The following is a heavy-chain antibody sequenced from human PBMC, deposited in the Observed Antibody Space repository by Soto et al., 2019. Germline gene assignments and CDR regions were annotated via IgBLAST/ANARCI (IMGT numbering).Heavy chain of an antibody. CDR2: ISSSSSYI. CDR3: XRGYDFWSGHSRYGMDV. Sequence: GGSLRLSCAASGFTFSSYSMNWVRQAPGKGLEWVSSISSSSSYIYYADSVKGRFTISRDNAKNSLYLQMNSLRAEDTAVYYCXRGYDFWSGHSRYGMDVWGQGTTVTVSS. D-gene: IGHD3-3*01. J-gene: IGHJ6*02. CDR1: GFTFSSYS. V-gene: IGHV3-21*01.